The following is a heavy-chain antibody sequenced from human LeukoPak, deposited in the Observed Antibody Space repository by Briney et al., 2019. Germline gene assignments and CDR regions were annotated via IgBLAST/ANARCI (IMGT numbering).Heavy chain of an antibody. CDR1: GGSISSYY. D-gene: IGHD4-23*01. V-gene: IGHV4-59*08. CDR3: ARAFFTVVFDY. Sequence: PSETLSLTCTVSGGSISSYYWSWIRQPPGKGLGWIGYIYYSGSTYYNPSLKSRVTISVDTSKNQFSLKLSSVTAADTAVYYCARAFFTVVFDYWGQGTLVTVSS. J-gene: IGHJ4*02. CDR2: IYYSGST.